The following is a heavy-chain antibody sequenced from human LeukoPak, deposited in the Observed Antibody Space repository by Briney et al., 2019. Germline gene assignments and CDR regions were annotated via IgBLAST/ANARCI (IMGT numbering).Heavy chain of an antibody. V-gene: IGHV4-39*01. Sequence: PSETLSLTCSVSGASVTSGGFYWGWLRQPPGKGPEWIATIYYTGSTYYNPSLKSRVSISIDTSKNQFSLRLTSVTATDTAVYHCARHSGSGSESRPFDPWGQRTLVSVSS. D-gene: IGHD3-10*01. CDR3: ARHSGSGSESRPFDP. CDR2: IYYTGST. CDR1: GASVTSGGFY. J-gene: IGHJ5*02.